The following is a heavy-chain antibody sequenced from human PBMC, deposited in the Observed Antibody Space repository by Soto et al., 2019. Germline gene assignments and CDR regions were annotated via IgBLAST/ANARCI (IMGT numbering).Heavy chain of an antibody. CDR2: IIPILGIA. CDR1: GGTFSSYT. J-gene: IGHJ5*02. CDR3: ARDKQIFGSPLSWFDP. D-gene: IGHD3-3*01. V-gene: IGHV1-69*04. Sequence: GASVKVSCKASGGTFSSYTISWVRQAPGQGLEWMGRIIPILGIANYAQKFQGRVTITADKSTSTAYMELSSLRSEDTAVYYCARDKQIFGSPLSWFDPWGQGTLVTVSS.